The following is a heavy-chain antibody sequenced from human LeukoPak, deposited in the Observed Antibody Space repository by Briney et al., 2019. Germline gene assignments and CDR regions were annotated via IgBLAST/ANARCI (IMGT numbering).Heavy chain of an antibody. CDR3: ARDGDGYSGDVDY. CDR1: GFTFSSYW. D-gene: IGHD5-24*01. CDR2: IKQDGSEK. Sequence: PGGSLRLSCAASGFTFSSYWMSWVRQAPGKGLEWVANIKQDGSEKYYVDSVKGRFTISRDNAKNSLYLQMNSLRAEDTAVYYCARDGDGYSGDVDYWGQGTLVTVSS. J-gene: IGHJ4*02. V-gene: IGHV3-7*01.